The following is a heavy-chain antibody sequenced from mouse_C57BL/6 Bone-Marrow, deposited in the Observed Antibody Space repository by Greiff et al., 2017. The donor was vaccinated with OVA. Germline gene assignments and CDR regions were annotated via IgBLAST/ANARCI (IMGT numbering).Heavy chain of an antibody. CDR3: ARPDYDGGRDY. V-gene: IGHV1-76*01. J-gene: IGHJ4*01. D-gene: IGHD2-4*01. CDR2: IYPGSGNT. Sequence: QVQLQQSGAELVRPGASVKLSCKASGYTFTDYYINWVKQRPGQGLEWIARIYPGSGNTYYNEKFKGKATLTAEKSSSTAYMQLSSLTSEDSAVYFCARPDYDGGRDYWGQGTSVTVSS. CDR1: GYTFTDYY.